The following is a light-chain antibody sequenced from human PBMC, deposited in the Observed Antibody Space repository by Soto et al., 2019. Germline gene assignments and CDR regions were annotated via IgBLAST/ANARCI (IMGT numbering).Light chain of an antibody. CDR3: QQYNNYPRT. J-gene: IGKJ1*01. V-gene: IGKV3-15*01. CDR2: GAS. Sequence: EIVMTRSPATLSVSPGERATLSCRASQSVSSNLAWYQQKPGQAPRLLIYGASNRATGIPARFSGSRSGTEFTPTISSLQSEDFEFYYGQQYNNYPRTFGQGTKVEIK. CDR1: QSVSSN.